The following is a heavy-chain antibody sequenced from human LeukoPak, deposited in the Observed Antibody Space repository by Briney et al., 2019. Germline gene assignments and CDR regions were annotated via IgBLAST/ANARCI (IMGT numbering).Heavy chain of an antibody. Sequence: GGSLRLSCAASGFTFSSYSMNWVRQAPGKGLEWVSSISSSSSSINNADSVNGRFTISRDNTKKSLYLQMNSLIAEDTAVYYCARGYGSGRLNVLFDYWGQGTLVTVSS. J-gene: IGHJ4*02. CDR2: ISSSSSSI. CDR1: GFTFSSYS. D-gene: IGHD3-10*01. CDR3: ARGYGSGRLNVLFDY. V-gene: IGHV3-21*01.